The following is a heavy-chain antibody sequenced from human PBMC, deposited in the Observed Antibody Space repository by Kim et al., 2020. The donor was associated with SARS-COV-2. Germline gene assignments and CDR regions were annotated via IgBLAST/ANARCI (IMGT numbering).Heavy chain of an antibody. Sequence: YADYVKGRFTISRDNAKNSQYLLMNNQRTEDTALYYCAKDNEGCTYGQKHWGQGTLVTVSS. V-gene: IGHV3-9*01. J-gene: IGHJ4*02. CDR3: AKDNEGCTYGQKH. D-gene: IGHD5-18*01.